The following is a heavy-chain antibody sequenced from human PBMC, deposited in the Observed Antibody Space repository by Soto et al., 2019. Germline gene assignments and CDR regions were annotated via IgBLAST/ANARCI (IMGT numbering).Heavy chain of an antibody. D-gene: IGHD3-10*01. Sequence: QVQLVQSGAELKKPGSSVKVSCKASGDTFSFYTINWVRQAPGLGLEWMGRVNPILSMSNYAQKFQGRVTMTADKSTSTASMGLRSLRSEDTAFYYCATSYGSGYRAFDYWGQGALVTVSS. CDR3: ATSYGSGYRAFDY. CDR1: GDTFSFYT. V-gene: IGHV1-69*02. CDR2: VNPILSMS. J-gene: IGHJ4*02.